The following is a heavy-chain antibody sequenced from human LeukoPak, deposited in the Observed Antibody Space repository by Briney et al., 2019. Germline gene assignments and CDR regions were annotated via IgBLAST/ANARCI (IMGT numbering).Heavy chain of an antibody. CDR3: ARAGPVMTTVTRKRYFDL. V-gene: IGHV4-34*01. CDR2: INHSGST. J-gene: IGHJ2*01. CDR1: GGSFSGYY. D-gene: IGHD4-17*01. Sequence: PSETLSLTCAVYGGSFSGYYWSWIRQPPGKGLEWIGEINHSGSTNYNPSLKSRVTISVDTSKNQFSLKLSSVTAADTAVYYCARAGPVMTTVTRKRYFDLWGRGTLVTVSS.